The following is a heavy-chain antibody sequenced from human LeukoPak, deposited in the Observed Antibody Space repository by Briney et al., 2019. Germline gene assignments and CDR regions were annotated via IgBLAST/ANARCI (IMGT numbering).Heavy chain of an antibody. V-gene: IGHV1-2*02. CDR3: ARIRDSWTRIPHDI. CDR1: GYTFTGYY. CDR2: INPNSGGT. D-gene: IGHD3/OR15-3a*01. Sequence: GASVKVSCKASGYTFTGYYMHWVLQAPGQGLEWMGWINPNSGGTNYAQKFQGRVTMTRDTSISTAYMELSRLRSDDTAVYYCARIRDSWTRIPHDIWGQGTMVTVSS. J-gene: IGHJ3*02.